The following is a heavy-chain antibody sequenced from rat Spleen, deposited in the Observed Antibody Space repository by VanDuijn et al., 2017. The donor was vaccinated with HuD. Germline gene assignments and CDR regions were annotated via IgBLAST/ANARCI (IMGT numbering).Heavy chain of an antibody. V-gene: IGHV5-25*01. CDR2: ISSGGGDT. Sequence: EVQLVESGGGLVQPGRSMKLSCAASGFTFSNFFMAWVRQAPTKGLEWVASISSGGGDTYYRDSVKGRFSISRDNAEGTLYLQMDSLRSADTATYYCVREADRPFHYFDYWGQGVMVTVSS. CDR1: GFTFSNFF. D-gene: IGHD1-6*01. J-gene: IGHJ2*01. CDR3: VREADRPFHYFDY.